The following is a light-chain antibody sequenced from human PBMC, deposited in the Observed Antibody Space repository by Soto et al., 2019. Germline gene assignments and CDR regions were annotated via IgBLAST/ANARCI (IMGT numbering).Light chain of an antibody. V-gene: IGKV3-20*01. CDR1: QSVSSTY. J-gene: IGKJ1*01. Sequence: EIVLTQCPVTLSLSPGERATLSRRASQSVSSTYVAWYQQKSGQAPRLLIYGASSRATGIPDRFSGSGSGTDFTLTISRLEPEDFAVYYCHQYVSSWTFGQGTKVDIK. CDR2: GAS. CDR3: HQYVSSWT.